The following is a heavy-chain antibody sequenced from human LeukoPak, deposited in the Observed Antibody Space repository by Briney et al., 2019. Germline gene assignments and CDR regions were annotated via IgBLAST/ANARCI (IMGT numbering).Heavy chain of an antibody. CDR3: ARGVAPNYYDSSGYRL. CDR1: GGSFSGYY. V-gene: IGHV4-34*01. Sequence: SETLSLTCAVYGGSFSGYYWSWIRQPPGKGLEWIGEINHSGSTNYNPPLKSRVTISVDTSKNQFSLKLSSVTAADTAVYYCARGVAPNYYDSSGYRLWGQGTLVTVST. J-gene: IGHJ4*02. D-gene: IGHD3-22*01. CDR2: INHSGST.